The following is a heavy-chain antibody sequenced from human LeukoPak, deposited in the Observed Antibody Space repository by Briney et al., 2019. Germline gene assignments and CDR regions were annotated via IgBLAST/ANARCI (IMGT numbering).Heavy chain of an antibody. V-gene: IGHV3-30*04. D-gene: IGHD3-10*01. CDR1: GFTFSSYA. CDR3: AREDGSGSYYLYYFDY. J-gene: IGHJ4*02. CDR2: ISYDGSNK. Sequence: SGGSLRLSCAASGFTFSSYAMHWVRQAPGKGLEWVAVISYDGSNKYYADSVKGRFTISRDNSKNTLYLQMNSLRAEDTAVYYCAREDGSGSYYLYYFDYWGQGTLVTVSS.